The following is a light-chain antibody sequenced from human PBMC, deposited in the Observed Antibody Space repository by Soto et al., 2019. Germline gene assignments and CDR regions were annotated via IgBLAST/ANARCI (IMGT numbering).Light chain of an antibody. J-gene: IGKJ5*01. CDR1: QSVSSY. CDR3: QQRSNWPPIT. V-gene: IGKV3-11*01. Sequence: EIVLTHSPSTLSLSPWERATLSFSASQSVSSYLAWYQQKPGQAPRLLIYDASNRATGIPARFSGSGSGTDFTLTISSLEPEDFAVYYCQQRSNWPPITFGQGTRLENK. CDR2: DAS.